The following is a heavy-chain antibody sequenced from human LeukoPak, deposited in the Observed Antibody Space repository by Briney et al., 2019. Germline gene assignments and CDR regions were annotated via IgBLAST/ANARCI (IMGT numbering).Heavy chain of an antibody. Sequence: AGGSLRLSCVASGFIFSDLEMHWVRQAPGKGLEWISFISETGSTIYYADSVTGRFTISRDNAKNSLYLQMDSLRGEDTALYYCVRGYTPDYWGQGALVTVSS. CDR2: ISETGSTI. D-gene: IGHD5-18*01. CDR1: GFIFSDLE. CDR3: VRGYTPDY. J-gene: IGHJ4*02. V-gene: IGHV3-48*03.